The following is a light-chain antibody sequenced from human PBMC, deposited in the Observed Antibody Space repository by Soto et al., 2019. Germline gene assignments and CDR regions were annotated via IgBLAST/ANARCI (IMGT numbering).Light chain of an antibody. CDR3: SSYTGSNNFYV. CDR1: SSDVGGYDY. J-gene: IGLJ1*01. CDR2: EVN. Sequence: QSVLTQPPSASGSPGQSVAISCTGTSSDVGGYDYVSWYQQYPGKAPKVIIYEVNKRPSGVPDPFSGSKSGNTASLTVSGLQAEAEADYYCSSYTGSNNFYVFGTGTKLTVL. V-gene: IGLV2-8*01.